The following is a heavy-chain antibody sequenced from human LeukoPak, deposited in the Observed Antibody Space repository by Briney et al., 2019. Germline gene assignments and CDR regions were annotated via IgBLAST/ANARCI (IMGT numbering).Heavy chain of an antibody. CDR3: AKDRGVWFGEFGLFDY. Sequence: QTGGSLRLSCAASGFTFSSYWMHWVRQAPGKGLVWVSCIKSDGSSTIYADSVKGRFTISRDNSKNTLYLHMNSLRAEDTAVYYCAKDRGVWFGEFGLFDYWGQGTLVTVSS. J-gene: IGHJ4*02. CDR1: GFTFSSYW. CDR2: IKSDGSST. D-gene: IGHD3-10*01. V-gene: IGHV3-74*01.